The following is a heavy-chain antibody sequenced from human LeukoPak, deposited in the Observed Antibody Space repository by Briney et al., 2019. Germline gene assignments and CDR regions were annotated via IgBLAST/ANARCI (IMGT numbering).Heavy chain of an antibody. D-gene: IGHD6-13*01. J-gene: IGHJ4*02. CDR1: GFSLRTSGMC. Sequence: SGPALVKPTQTLTLTCTFSGFSLRTSGMCVSWIRQPPGKPLEWLALIDWDDDKYYSTSLKTRLTISKDTAKNPVVLNMTNLDPVDTATYYCARNSPPFVATAVHFDYWGQGTLVTVTS. V-gene: IGHV2-70*01. CDR2: IDWDDDK. CDR3: ARNSPPFVATAVHFDY.